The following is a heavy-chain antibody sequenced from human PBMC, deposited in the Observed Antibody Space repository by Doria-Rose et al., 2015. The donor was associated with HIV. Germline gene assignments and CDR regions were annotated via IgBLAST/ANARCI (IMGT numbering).Heavy chain of an antibody. V-gene: IGHV3-7*01. J-gene: IGHJ4*02. D-gene: IGHD3-22*01. CDR2: INQDGNEK. CDR1: GFPFSTYW. Sequence: VQLVQSGGGLVQPGGPLRLSCTASGFPFSTYWMSWVRQAPGRGLEWGANINQDGNEKYYVDSVKGRFTISRDNAKNSLYLLMNSLRAEDTAIFYCARDRSDYASPPDHYDSSGYFDFWGQGTLVTVSS. CDR3: ARDRSDYASPPDHYDSSGYFDF.